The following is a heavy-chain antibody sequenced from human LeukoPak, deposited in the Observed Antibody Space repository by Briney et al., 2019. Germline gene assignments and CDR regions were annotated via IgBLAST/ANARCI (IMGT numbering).Heavy chain of an antibody. V-gene: IGHV3-23*01. CDR1: GFTFSIYW. D-gene: IGHD6-19*01. J-gene: IGHJ4*02. CDR3: GKTTTGYSSGRYPGWPVDY. Sequence: PGGSLRLSCAASGFTFSIYWMHWVRQTPGKGLEWVSGIFGSGGSAHYADSVKGRFTISRDNSKNTVYLQMYSLRVDDTAVYYCGKTTTGYSSGRYPGWPVDYWGQGTLVTVSS. CDR2: IFGSGGSA.